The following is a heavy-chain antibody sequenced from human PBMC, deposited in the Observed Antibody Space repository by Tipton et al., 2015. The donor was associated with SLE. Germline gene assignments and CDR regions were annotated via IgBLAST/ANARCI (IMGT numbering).Heavy chain of an antibody. Sequence: LRLSCTVSGDSISGYYWSWIRQPPGKGLEWIGYIYYSGSTNYNPSLKSRVTISVDTAKNQFSLKLSSVTAADTAVYYCARERPASYSSSAGWFDPWGQGILVTVSS. CDR2: IYYSGST. V-gene: IGHV4-59*01. CDR1: GDSISGYY. CDR3: ARERPASYSSSAGWFDP. D-gene: IGHD6-6*01. J-gene: IGHJ5*02.